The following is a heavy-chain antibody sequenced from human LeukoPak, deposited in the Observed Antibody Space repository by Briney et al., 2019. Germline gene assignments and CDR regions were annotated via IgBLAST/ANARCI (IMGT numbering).Heavy chain of an antibody. D-gene: IGHD1-26*01. J-gene: IGHJ4*02. Sequence: PGGSLRLSCAASGFTFSSYSMNWVRQAPGKGLEWVSSISSSSSYIYYADSVKGRFTISRDNAKNSLYLQMNSLRAEDTAVYYCARVVGATSSPLPSDYWGQGTLVTVSS. CDR2: ISSSSSYI. V-gene: IGHV3-21*01. CDR3: ARVVGATSSPLPSDY. CDR1: GFTFSSYS.